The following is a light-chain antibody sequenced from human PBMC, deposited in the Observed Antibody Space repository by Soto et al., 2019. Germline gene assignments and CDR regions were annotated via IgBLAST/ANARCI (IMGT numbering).Light chain of an antibody. Sequence: EIVMTQSPATLSVSPGESATLSCRASQSDSSNLAWYQQKPGQAPRLLIYGASTRATGIPARFSGSGSGTEFTHSITSLQSEDFAVYYCQQYNDWPPYTFGQGTKLEIK. J-gene: IGKJ2*01. CDR2: GAS. CDR3: QQYNDWPPYT. CDR1: QSDSSN. V-gene: IGKV3-15*01.